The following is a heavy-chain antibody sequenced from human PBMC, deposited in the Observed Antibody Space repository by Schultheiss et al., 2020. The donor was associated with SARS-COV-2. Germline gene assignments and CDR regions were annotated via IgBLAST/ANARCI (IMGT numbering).Heavy chain of an antibody. V-gene: IGHV3-30*03. CDR2: ISYDGSNK. CDR3: TTDDSSGWYNWFDP. CDR1: GFTFSSYG. J-gene: IGHJ5*02. Sequence: GGSLRLSCAASGFTFSSYGMHWVRQAPGKGLEWVAVISYDGSNKYYADSVKGRFTISRDNSKNTLYLQMNSLKTEDTAVYYCTTDDSSGWYNWFDPWGQGTLVTVSS. D-gene: IGHD6-19*01.